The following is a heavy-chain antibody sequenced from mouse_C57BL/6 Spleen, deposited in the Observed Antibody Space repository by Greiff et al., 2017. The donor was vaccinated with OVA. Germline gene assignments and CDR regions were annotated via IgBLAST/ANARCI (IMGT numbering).Heavy chain of an antibody. D-gene: IGHD1-1*01. J-gene: IGHJ4*01. Sequence: EVQLQESGPELVKPGASVKIPCKASGYTFTDYNMDWVKQSHGKSLEWIGDINPNNGGTIYNQKFKGKATLTVDKSSSTAYMELRSLTSEDTAVYYCAREGYGSRDYAMDYWGQGTSVTVSS. V-gene: IGHV1-18*01. CDR3: AREGYGSRDYAMDY. CDR1: GYTFTDYN. CDR2: INPNNGGT.